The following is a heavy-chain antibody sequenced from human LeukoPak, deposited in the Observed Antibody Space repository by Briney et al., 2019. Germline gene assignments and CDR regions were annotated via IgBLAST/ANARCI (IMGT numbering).Heavy chain of an antibody. CDR3: ARAWGDYNWFDP. Sequence: GASVKVSCKASGYTFTGYYMHWVRQAPGQGLEWMGWINPNSGGTNYAQKFQGRVTMTRDTSISTAYMELSRLRSEDTAVYYCARAWGDYNWFDPWGQGTLVTVSS. V-gene: IGHV1-2*02. J-gene: IGHJ5*02. CDR2: INPNSGGT. CDR1: GYTFTGYY. D-gene: IGHD2-21*02.